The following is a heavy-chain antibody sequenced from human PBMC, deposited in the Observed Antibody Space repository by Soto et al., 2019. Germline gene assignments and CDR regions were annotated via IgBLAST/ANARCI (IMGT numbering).Heavy chain of an antibody. V-gene: IGHV3-7*03. CDR2: IKQDGSEK. J-gene: IGHJ4*02. D-gene: IGHD3-22*01. CDR3: ARVGPGYYYDSSGSQYYFDY. Sequence: GGSLRLSCAASGFTFSSYWMSWVRQAPGKGLEWVANIKQDGSEKYYVDSVKGRFTISRDNAKNSLYLQMNSLRAEDTAVYYCARVGPGYYYDSSGSQYYFDYWGQGTLVTVSS. CDR1: GFTFSSYW.